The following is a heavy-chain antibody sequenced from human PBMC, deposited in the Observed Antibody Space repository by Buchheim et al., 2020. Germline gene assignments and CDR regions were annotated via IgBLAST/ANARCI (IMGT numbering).Heavy chain of an antibody. Sequence: QVQLQQRGAGLLKPSETLSLTCAVYGGSFSGYYYNWIRQSPGKGLEWFGEINSSGSANYNPSLKSRVTISVDPSKKEFSLRLTSVTAADTALYFCARSTVRYYTMDLWGPGTT. CDR1: GGSFSGYY. V-gene: IGHV4-34*01. CDR2: INSSGSA. J-gene: IGHJ6*02. CDR3: ARSTVRYYTMDL. D-gene: IGHD1-26*01.